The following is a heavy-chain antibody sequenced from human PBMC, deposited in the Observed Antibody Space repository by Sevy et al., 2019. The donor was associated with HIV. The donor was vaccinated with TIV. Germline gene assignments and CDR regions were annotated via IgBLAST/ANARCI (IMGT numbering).Heavy chain of an antibody. J-gene: IGHJ6*03. CDR1: GFTFSGSA. CDR3: TRRDSSSSYYYYYYMDV. Sequence: GGSLRLSCAASGFTFSGSAMHWVRQASGKGLEWVGRIRSKANSYATAYAASVKGRLTISRDDSKNTAYLQMNSLKTEDTAVYYCTRRDSSSSYYYYYYMDVWGKGTTVTVSS. CDR2: IRSKANSYAT. V-gene: IGHV3-73*01. D-gene: IGHD6-6*01.